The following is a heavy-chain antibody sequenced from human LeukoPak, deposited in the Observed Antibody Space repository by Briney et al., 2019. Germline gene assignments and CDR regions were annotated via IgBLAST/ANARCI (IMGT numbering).Heavy chain of an antibody. CDR2: INPSGGST. Sequence: ASVKVSCKASGYTFTNYYIHWVRQAPGQGLEWMGFINPSGGSTSYAQKFQGRVTMTRDMSTSTVYMELSSLRSEDTAVYYCARNQASGFDYWGQGTLVTVSS. J-gene: IGHJ4*02. CDR3: ARNQASGFDY. D-gene: IGHD3-10*01. V-gene: IGHV1-46*01. CDR1: GYTFTNYY.